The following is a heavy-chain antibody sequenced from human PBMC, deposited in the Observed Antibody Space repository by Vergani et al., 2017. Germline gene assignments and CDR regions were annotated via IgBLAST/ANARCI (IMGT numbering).Heavy chain of an antibody. CDR2: INPNSGGT. Sequence: QVQLVQSGAEVKKPGASVKVSCKASGYTFTGYYMHWVRQAPGQGLEWMGWINPNSGGTNYAQKVQGRVTMTRDTSISTAYMELSRLRSDDTAVYYCASYDSRGYWRRWPVHAFDIWGQGTMVTVSA. CDR3: ASYDSRGYWRRWPVHAFDI. CDR1: GYTFTGYY. D-gene: IGHD3-22*01. V-gene: IGHV1-2*02. J-gene: IGHJ3*02.